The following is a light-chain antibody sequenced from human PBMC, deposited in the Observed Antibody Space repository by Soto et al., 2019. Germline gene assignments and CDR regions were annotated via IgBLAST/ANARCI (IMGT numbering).Light chain of an antibody. Sequence: EIVMTQPAATLSVSPGERATLSCRASQSVSSNLAWYQQKPGQAPRLLIYGASTRATGIPARFSGSGSGTEFTLTISSLQSEDFAVYYCQQYNNWPEWTFGQGTKVDI. J-gene: IGKJ1*01. V-gene: IGKV3-15*01. CDR2: GAS. CDR3: QQYNNWPEWT. CDR1: QSVSSN.